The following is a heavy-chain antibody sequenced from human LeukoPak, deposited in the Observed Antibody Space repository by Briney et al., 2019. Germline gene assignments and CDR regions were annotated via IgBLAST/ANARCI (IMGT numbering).Heavy chain of an antibody. CDR2: INHSGST. J-gene: IGHJ4*02. CDR1: GGSFSGYY. CDR3: ARSNYDILTGYYTGIGY. D-gene: IGHD3-9*01. Sequence: SETLSLTCAVYGGSFSGYYWSWIRQPPGKGLEWIGEINHSGSTNYNPSLKSRVTISVDTSKNQFSLKLSSVTAADTAVYYCARSNYDILTGYYTGIGYWGQGTLVTVSS. V-gene: IGHV4-34*01.